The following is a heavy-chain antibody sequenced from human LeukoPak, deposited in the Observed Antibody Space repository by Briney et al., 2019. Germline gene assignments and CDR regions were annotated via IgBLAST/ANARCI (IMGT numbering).Heavy chain of an antibody. Sequence: PGGSLRFSCAASGFTFSSYGMHWVRQAPGKGLEWVAVIWYDGSNKYYADSVKGRFTISRDNSKNTLYLQMNSLRAEDTAVYYCARSQGPAAGTYYYYYGMDVWGQGTTVTVSS. CDR1: GFTFSSYG. CDR2: IWYDGSNK. J-gene: IGHJ6*02. D-gene: IGHD6-13*01. CDR3: ARSQGPAAGTYYYYYGMDV. V-gene: IGHV3-33*01.